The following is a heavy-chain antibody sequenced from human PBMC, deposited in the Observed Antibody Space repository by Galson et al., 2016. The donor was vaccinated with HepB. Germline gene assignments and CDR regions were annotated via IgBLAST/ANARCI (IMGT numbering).Heavy chain of an antibody. D-gene: IGHD3-16*02. Sequence: SVKVSCKASGYTFTNYYMHWVRQVPGRGLEWMGIISPSGDITTYAQKFQGRVTMTSDTSTSTMYMELSSLRSEDTAVYYCARDSFRYLCFDYWGEGTLGTVSS. V-gene: IGHV1-46*01. CDR2: ISPSGDIT. CDR1: GYTFTNYY. CDR3: ARDSFRYLCFDY. J-gene: IGHJ4*02.